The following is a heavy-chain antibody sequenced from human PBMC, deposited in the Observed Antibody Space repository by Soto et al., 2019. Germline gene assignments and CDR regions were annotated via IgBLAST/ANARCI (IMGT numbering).Heavy chain of an antibody. CDR2: ISSSSSYI. Sequence: GGSLRLSCAASGFTSSSYSMNWVRQAPGKGLEWVSSISSSSSYIYYADSVKGRFTISRDNAKNSLYLQMNSLRAEDTAVYYCARGTPFRGFVVVPAAPFDYWGQGTLVTVSS. V-gene: IGHV3-21*01. D-gene: IGHD2-2*01. CDR1: GFTSSSYS. J-gene: IGHJ4*02. CDR3: ARGTPFRGFVVVPAAPFDY.